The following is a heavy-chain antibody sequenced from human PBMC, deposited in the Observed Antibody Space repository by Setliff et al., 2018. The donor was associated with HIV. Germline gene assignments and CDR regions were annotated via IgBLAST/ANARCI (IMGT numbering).Heavy chain of an antibody. CDR1: GGSISSYY. V-gene: IGHV4-59*01. D-gene: IGHD3-3*01. J-gene: IGHJ6*03. CDR3: ARSPPTTFWSGYTYYYYMDV. CDR2: IYYSGST. Sequence: LSLPCTVSGGSISSYYWSWIRQPPGKGLERIGYIYYSGSTNYNTSLKSRVTISVDTSKNQFSLKLNSVTAADTAVYYCARSPPTTFWSGYTYYYYMDVWGKGTTVTVSS.